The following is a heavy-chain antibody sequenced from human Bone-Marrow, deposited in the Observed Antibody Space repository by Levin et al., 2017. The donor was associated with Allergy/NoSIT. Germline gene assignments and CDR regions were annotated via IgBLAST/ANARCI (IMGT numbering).Heavy chain of an antibody. D-gene: IGHD3-10*01. CDR1: GGSISSGGSS. J-gene: IGHJ5*02. CDR3: ARSFTMLRGGFDP. V-gene: IGHV4-30-2*01. CDR2: IFHTGST. Sequence: SETLSLTCALSGGSISSGGSSWSWIRQPPGKGLDWIGYIFHTGSTYYNSSLKSRVTISVDRSKNQFSLKLTSVTAADTAVYYCARSFTMLRGGFDPWGQGILVTVSS.